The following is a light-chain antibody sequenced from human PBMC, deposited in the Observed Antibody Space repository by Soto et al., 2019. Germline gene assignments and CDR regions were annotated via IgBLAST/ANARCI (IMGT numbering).Light chain of an antibody. Sequence: DIQMTQSPSSLSASVGDRVTITCRAGQSISSYLNWYQQKPGKAPKLLIYAASNLQSGVPSRFSGSGSGTDFTLTISSLQPEDFATYYCQQSYSTPYTFGPGTKLEIK. V-gene: IGKV1-39*01. CDR1: QSISSY. J-gene: IGKJ2*01. CDR2: AAS. CDR3: QQSYSTPYT.